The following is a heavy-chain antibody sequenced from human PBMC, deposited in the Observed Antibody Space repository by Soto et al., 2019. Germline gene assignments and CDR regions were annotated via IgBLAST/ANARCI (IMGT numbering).Heavy chain of an antibody. Sequence: SETLSLTCAVSGASIGSGGWWSWVRQAPGKGLEWIAEIFHDGNTNYSPSLKSRVTISVDKSQNQFSLNVYSVTAADTAVYYCARHEGWTGPDQWGQGTLVTVS. J-gene: IGHJ5*02. CDR3: ARHEGWTGPDQ. CDR2: IFHDGNT. V-gene: IGHV4-4*02. CDR1: GASIGSGGW. D-gene: IGHD2-8*02.